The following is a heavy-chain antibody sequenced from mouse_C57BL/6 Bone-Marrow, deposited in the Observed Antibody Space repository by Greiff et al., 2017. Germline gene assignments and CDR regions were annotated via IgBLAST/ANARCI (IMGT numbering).Heavy chain of an antibody. CDR2: ISYDGSN. V-gene: IGHV3-6*01. Sequence: EVKLVESGPGLVKPSQSLSLTCSVTGYSITSGYYWNWIRQFPGNKLEWMGYISYDGSNNYNPSLKNRISITRDTSKNQFFLKLNSVTTEDTAIYYCARDGVYAMDYWGQGTSVTVSS. CDR3: ARDGVYAMDY. J-gene: IGHJ4*01. CDR1: GYSITSGYY.